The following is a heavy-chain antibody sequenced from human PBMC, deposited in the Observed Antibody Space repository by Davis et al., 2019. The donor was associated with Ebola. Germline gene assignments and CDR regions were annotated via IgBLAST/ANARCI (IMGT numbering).Heavy chain of an antibody. J-gene: IGHJ4*02. D-gene: IGHD6-13*01. Sequence: GESLKISCAASGFTFSSYGMHWVRQAPGKGLEWVAVISYDGSNKYYADSVKGRFTISRDNSKNSLYLQMNSLRAEDTAVYYCASSSRIAVAYWGQGTLVTVSS. CDR3: ASSSRIAVAY. CDR2: ISYDGSNK. CDR1: GFTFSSYG. V-gene: IGHV3-30*12.